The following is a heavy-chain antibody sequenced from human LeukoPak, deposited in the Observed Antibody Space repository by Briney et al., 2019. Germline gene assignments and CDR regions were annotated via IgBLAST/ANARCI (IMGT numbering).Heavy chain of an antibody. D-gene: IGHD6-25*01. Sequence: GGSLRLSCAASGFTFSRYAMSWVRQAPGKGLGWVSAISDSGGSTYYADSVKGRFTISRDNSKNMLYLQMNSLRVEDTAVYYCAKGSAASRPYYFDYWGQGTLVTVSS. V-gene: IGHV3-23*01. CDR3: AKGSAASRPYYFDY. CDR1: GFTFSRYA. CDR2: ISDSGGST. J-gene: IGHJ4*02.